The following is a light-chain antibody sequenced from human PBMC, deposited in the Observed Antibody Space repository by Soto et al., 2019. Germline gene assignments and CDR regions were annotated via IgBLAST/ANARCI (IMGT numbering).Light chain of an antibody. CDR2: EVS. Sequence: QSALTQPASVSGSPGQSITISCTGTSSDVGGYNYVSWSQQHPGKAPKLMIYEVSNRPSGVSNRFSGSKSGNTASLTISGLQAEDEADYYCSSYTTANTEVFGTGTKVTV. J-gene: IGLJ1*01. CDR3: SSYTTANTEV. V-gene: IGLV2-14*01. CDR1: SSDVGGYNY.